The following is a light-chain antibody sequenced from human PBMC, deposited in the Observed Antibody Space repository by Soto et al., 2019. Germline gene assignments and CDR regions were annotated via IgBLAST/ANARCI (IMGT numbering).Light chain of an antibody. CDR2: GAS. CDR1: QSVSSSY. J-gene: IGKJ1*01. CDR3: XXXXGXXT. Sequence: EIVLTQSPGTLSLSLGERATLSCRASQSVSSSYLAWYQQKPGQAPRLLIYGASSRATGIPDRFSGSGSGTDXTXTIXXXEPXXXAXXXCXXXXGXXTFGQGTKVEIK. V-gene: IGKV3-20*01.